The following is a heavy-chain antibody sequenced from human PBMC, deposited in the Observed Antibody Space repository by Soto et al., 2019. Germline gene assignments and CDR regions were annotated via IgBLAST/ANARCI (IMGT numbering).Heavy chain of an antibody. Sequence: GASVKVSCKASGYTFTSYDINWERQAPGQGLEWMGWMNPNSGNTGYAQKFQGRVTMTRNTSISTAYMELSSLRSEDTAVYYCARGGYSSCWYGGFRGDVWGQGTTVTVSS. V-gene: IGHV1-8*01. D-gene: IGHD6-19*01. J-gene: IGHJ6*02. CDR3: ARGGYSSCWYGGFRGDV. CDR2: MNPNSGNT. CDR1: GYTFTSYD.